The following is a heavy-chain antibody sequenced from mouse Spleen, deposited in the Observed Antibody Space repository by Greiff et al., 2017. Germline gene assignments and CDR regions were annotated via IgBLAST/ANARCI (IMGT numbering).Heavy chain of an antibody. D-gene: IGHD1-1*02. V-gene: IGHV5-9-3*01. CDR1: GFTFSSYA. CDR3: ARLVYYFDY. CDR2: ISSGGSYT. J-gene: IGHJ2*01. Sequence: EVQVVESGGGLVKPGGSLKLSCAASGFTFSSYAMSWVRQTPEKRLEWVATISSGGSYTYYPDSVKGRFTISRDNAKNTLYLQMSSLRSEDTAMYYCARLVYYFDYWGQGTTLTVSS.